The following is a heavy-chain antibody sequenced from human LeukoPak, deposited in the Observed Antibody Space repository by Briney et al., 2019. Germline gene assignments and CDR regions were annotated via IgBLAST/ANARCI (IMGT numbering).Heavy chain of an antibody. J-gene: IGHJ4*02. Sequence: PGGSLRLSCAASGFTFSSYWMHWVRQAPGKGLVWVSRINSDGSSTSYADSVKGRFTISRDNAKNTLYLQMNSLRAEDTAVYYCAKEGSIFGVVIRPYYFDYWGQGTLVTVSS. D-gene: IGHD3-3*01. CDR1: GFTFSSYW. V-gene: IGHV3-74*01. CDR2: INSDGSST. CDR3: AKEGSIFGVVIRPYYFDY.